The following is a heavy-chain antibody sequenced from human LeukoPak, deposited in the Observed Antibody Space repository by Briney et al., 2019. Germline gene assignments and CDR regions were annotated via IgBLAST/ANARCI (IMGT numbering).Heavy chain of an antibody. CDR2: ISSSGSTI. Sequence: PGGSLRLSCAASGFTFSTYSMNWVRQAPGKGLEWVSYISSSGSTIYYADSEKGRFTISRDNAKNSLYLQMNSLRAEDTAVYYCAGYDYGDKDAFDIWGQGTMVTVSS. V-gene: IGHV3-48*04. CDR1: GFTFSTYS. D-gene: IGHD4-17*01. J-gene: IGHJ3*02. CDR3: AGYDYGDKDAFDI.